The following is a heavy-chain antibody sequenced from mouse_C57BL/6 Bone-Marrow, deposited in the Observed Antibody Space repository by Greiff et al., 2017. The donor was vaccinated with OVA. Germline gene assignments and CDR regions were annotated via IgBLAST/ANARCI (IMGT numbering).Heavy chain of an antibody. D-gene: IGHD3-3*01. J-gene: IGHJ1*03. CDR3: AKGLGPYWYFDV. Sequence: LVESGPELVKPGASVKISCKASGYAFSSSWMNWVKQRPGKGLEWIGRIYPGDGDTNYNGKFKGKATLTADKSSSTAYMQFSSLTSEDSAIYYCAKGLGPYWYFDVWGTGTTVTVSS. V-gene: IGHV1-82*01. CDR1: GYAFSSSW. CDR2: IYPGDGDT.